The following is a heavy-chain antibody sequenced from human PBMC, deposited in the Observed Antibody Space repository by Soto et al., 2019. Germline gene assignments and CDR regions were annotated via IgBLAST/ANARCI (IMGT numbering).Heavy chain of an antibody. Sequence: QVQLVESGGGVVQPGRSLRLSCAASGFTFSSYGMHWVRQAPGKGLEWVAVIWYDGSNKYYADSVKGRFTISRDNSKNTLYLQMNSLRAEDTAVYDCARADYGDCSVIYYGMDVWGQGTTVTVSS. CDR3: ARADYGDCSVIYYGMDV. CDR2: IWYDGSNK. D-gene: IGHD4-17*01. J-gene: IGHJ6*02. CDR1: GFTFSSYG. V-gene: IGHV3-33*01.